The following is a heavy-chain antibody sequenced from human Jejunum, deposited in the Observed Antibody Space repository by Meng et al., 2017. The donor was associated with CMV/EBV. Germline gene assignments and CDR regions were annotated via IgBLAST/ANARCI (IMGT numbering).Heavy chain of an antibody. Sequence: YWMHWVSQAPGKGLVWVSHINNDGSTTTYADSVKGRFTISRDNAKNSLYLQMNSLRAKDTAVYYCARDLVVVPAAMGVYYYYGMDVWGQGTTVTVSS. J-gene: IGHJ6*02. D-gene: IGHD2-2*01. V-gene: IGHV3-74*03. CDR1: YW. CDR3: ARDLVVVPAAMGVYYYYGMDV. CDR2: INNDGSTT.